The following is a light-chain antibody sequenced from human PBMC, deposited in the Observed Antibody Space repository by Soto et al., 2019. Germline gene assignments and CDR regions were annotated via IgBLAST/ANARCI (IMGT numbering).Light chain of an antibody. CDR2: DVT. Sequence: QSALTQPRSVSGSPGQSVTISCTGTSSDVGGYGYVSWYQQHPGKAPKVMIYDVTKRPSGVPDRFSGSKSGNTASLTISGLQAEDEADYYCCSYAGSVLFGGGTKLTVL. CDR3: CSYAGSVL. J-gene: IGLJ2*01. CDR1: SSDVGGYGY. V-gene: IGLV2-11*01.